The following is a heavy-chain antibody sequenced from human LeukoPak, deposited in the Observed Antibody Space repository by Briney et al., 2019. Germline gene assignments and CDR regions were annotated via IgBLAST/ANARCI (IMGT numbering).Heavy chain of an antibody. V-gene: IGHV4-39*01. Sequence: PSQTLSLTCTVSGGSISSGGYYWGWIRQPPGKGLEWIGSIYYSGSTYYNPSLKSRVTISVDTSKNQFSLKLSSVTAADTAVYYCARHAPPGLLNWFDPWGQGTLVTVSS. CDR1: GGSISSGGYY. CDR2: IYYSGST. D-gene: IGHD5-18*01. CDR3: ARHAPPGLLNWFDP. J-gene: IGHJ5*02.